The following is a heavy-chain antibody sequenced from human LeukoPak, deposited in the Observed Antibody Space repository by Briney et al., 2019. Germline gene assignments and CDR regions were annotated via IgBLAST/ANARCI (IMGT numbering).Heavy chain of an antibody. J-gene: IGHJ4*02. CDR2: ISTNGGST. Sequence: GGSLRLSCSASGFTFSSFAMHWVRQAPGKGLEYISTISTNGGSTYYADSVRGRFTISRDNSKNTLYLQMNSLRAEDTAVYYCVKSQGMVRGDFDDWGQGTLVTVSS. CDR3: VKSQGMVRGDFDD. CDR1: GFTFSSFA. V-gene: IGHV3-64D*06. D-gene: IGHD3-10*01.